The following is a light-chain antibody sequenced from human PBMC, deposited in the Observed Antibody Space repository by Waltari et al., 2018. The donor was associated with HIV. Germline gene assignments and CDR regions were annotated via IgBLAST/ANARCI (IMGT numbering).Light chain of an antibody. CDR1: QSVLYSSNNKNY. V-gene: IGKV4-1*01. CDR2: WAS. CDR3: QQYYSTPRT. J-gene: IGKJ1*01. Sequence: IVMTQSPDSLAVPLGERATIKCKSSQSVLYSSNNKNYLPWYQQKPGQPPKLLIYWASTRESGVPDRFSGSGSGTDFTLSISSLQAEDVAVYYCQQYYSTPRTFGQGTEVEIK.